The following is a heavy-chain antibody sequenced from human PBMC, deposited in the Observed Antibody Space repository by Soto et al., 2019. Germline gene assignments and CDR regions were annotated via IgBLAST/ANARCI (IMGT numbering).Heavy chain of an antibody. CDR2: IYSSGST. CDR1: GGSISNYY. V-gene: IGHV4-59*01. J-gene: IGHJ4*02. D-gene: IGHD5-18*01. CDR3: ARDHPHSYGIYYFDY. Sequence: PSETLSLTCTVSGGSISNYYWSWIQQPPGKGLEWIGYIYSSGSTNYNPSLKSRVTISADTSKNQVSLKLTSVTAADTAVYYCARDHPHSYGIYYFDYWGQGTLVTV.